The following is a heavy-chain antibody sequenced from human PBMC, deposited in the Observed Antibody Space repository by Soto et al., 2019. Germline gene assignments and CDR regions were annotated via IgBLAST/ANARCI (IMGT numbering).Heavy chain of an antibody. Sequence: QVQLVESGGGVVQPGRSLRLSCAASGFTFSSYAMHWVRQAPGKGLEWVAVISYDGSNKYYEDSVKGRFTISRDNSKNTLYLQMNSMRAEDTAVYYCARDGAPMVRGVISWFDPWGQGTLVTVSS. CDR1: GFTFSSYA. CDR2: ISYDGSNK. V-gene: IGHV3-30-3*01. D-gene: IGHD3-10*01. CDR3: ARDGAPMVRGVISWFDP. J-gene: IGHJ5*02.